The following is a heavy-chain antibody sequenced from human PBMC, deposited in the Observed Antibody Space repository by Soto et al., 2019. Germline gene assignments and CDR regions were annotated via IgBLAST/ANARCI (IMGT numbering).Heavy chain of an antibody. CDR1: GYTFTSYD. D-gene: IGHD3-3*01. J-gene: IGHJ6*02. Sequence: QVQLVQSGAEVKKPGASVKVSCKASGYTFTSYDINWVRQATGQGLEWMGWMNPNSGNTGYAQKCQGSVTMTRNSSISTAYMVLSSLRSEDTAVYYCARVLSWASYYDFWSGYYNYYYYGMDVWGQGTTVTVSS. V-gene: IGHV1-8*01. CDR2: MNPNSGNT. CDR3: ARVLSWASYYDFWSGYYNYYYYGMDV.